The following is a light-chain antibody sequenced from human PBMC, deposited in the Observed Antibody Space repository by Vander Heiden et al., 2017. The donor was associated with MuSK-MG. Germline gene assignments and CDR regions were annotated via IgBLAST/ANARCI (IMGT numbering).Light chain of an antibody. V-gene: IGLV1-44*01. CDR1: NSNIGVNT. CDR3: AAWDDSLNGPV. CDR2: SNN. Sequence: QSVLTQPPSASGTPGQSVTISCSGSNSNIGVNTVNLYQQLPGTAPKLLIYSNNQRPSGVPDRFSGSKSGTSASLAISGLQSEDEADYYCAAWDDSLNGPVFGGGAKLTVL. J-gene: IGLJ2*01.